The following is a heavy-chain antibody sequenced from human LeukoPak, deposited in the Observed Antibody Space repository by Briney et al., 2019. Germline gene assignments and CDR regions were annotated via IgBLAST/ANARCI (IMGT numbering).Heavy chain of an antibody. CDR1: GGSISSSSYY. CDR3: ARVPAWSGYYTVNYYYYYYMDV. D-gene: IGHD3-3*01. V-gene: IGHV4-39*07. Sequence: SETLSLTCTVSGGSISSSSYYWGWIRQPPGKGLEWIGSIYYSGSTYYNPSLKSRVTISVDTSKNQFSLKLSSVTAADTAVYYCARVPAWSGYYTVNYYYYYYMDVWGKGTTVTVSS. CDR2: IYYSGST. J-gene: IGHJ6*03.